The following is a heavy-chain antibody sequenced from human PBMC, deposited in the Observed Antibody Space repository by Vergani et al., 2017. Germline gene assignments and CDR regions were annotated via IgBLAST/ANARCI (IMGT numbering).Heavy chain of an antibody. J-gene: IGHJ6*03. D-gene: IGHD4-11*01. CDR1: GFTFSSYG. Sequence: VQLLESGGGLVQPGGSLRLSCAASGFTFSSYGMHWVRQAPGKGLEWVAVISYDGSNKYYADSVKGRFTISRDNSKNTLYLQMNSLRAEDTAVYYCAKCSSVTTYYYYYMDVWGKGTTVTVSS. CDR2: ISYDGSNK. V-gene: IGHV3-30*18. CDR3: AKCSSVTTYYYYYMDV.